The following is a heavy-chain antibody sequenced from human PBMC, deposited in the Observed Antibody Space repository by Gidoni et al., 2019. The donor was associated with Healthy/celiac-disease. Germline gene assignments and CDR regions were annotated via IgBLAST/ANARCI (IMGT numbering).Heavy chain of an antibody. CDR3: ATSLGYDSSGLYGAFDI. V-gene: IGHV5-10-1*01. J-gene: IGHJ3*02. CDR2: IDPSDSYT. Sequence: EVQLVQSGAEVKKPGESLRISCKGSGYSFTSYWISWVRQMPGKGLEWMGRIDPSDSYTNYSPSFQGHVTISADKSISTAYLQWSSLKASDTAMYYCATSLGYDSSGLYGAFDIWGQGTMVTVSS. D-gene: IGHD3-22*01. CDR1: GYSFTSYW.